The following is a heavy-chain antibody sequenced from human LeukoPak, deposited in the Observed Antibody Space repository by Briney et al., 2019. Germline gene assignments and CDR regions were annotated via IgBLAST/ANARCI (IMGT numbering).Heavy chain of an antibody. V-gene: IGHV4-34*01. CDR2: INHSGST. CDR1: GGSFSGYC. Sequence: SETLSLTCAVYGGSFSGYCWSWIRQPPGKGLEWIGEINHSGSTNYNPSLKSRVTISVDTSKNQFSLKLSSVTAADTAVYYCARLGAYYDFWSGYYTDYWGQGTLVTVSS. J-gene: IGHJ4*02. CDR3: ARLGAYYDFWSGYYTDY. D-gene: IGHD3-3*01.